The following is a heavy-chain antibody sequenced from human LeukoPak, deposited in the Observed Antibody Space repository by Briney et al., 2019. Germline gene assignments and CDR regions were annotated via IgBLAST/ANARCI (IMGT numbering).Heavy chain of an antibody. CDR3: AREGGRTVAGTFDN. D-gene: IGHD6-19*01. CDR2: IQYHGRDK. CDR1: GFTFKTSG. Sequence: GGSLRLSCAASGFTFKTSGMHWVRQAPGKGLEWVAFIQYHGRDKYYADSVKGRFTISRDNSKNTLYMEVNSLRAEDTAVYYCAREGGRTVAGTFDNWGQGTLVTVSS. J-gene: IGHJ4*02. V-gene: IGHV3-30*02.